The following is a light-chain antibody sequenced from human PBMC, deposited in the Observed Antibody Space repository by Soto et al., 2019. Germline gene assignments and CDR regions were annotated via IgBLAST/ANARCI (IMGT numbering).Light chain of an antibody. CDR3: QHSNDWPPAFT. Sequence: EILMTQSPATLSVSPGERATLSCRASQSLNRNLAWYQQKPGQAPRLSIYGASTRASGIPARFSGSGSGTAGTLSSSRLQSEDIALYYCQHSNDWPPAFTFGPGTKVDL. CDR2: GAS. CDR1: QSLNRN. J-gene: IGKJ3*01. V-gene: IGKV3D-15*01.